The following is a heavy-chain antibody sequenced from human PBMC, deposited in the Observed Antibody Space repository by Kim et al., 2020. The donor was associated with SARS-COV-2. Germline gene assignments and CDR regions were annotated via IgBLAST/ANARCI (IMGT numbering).Heavy chain of an antibody. Sequence: SETLSLTCSVSSDSISSYYCSWIRQLPGKGLEWLGYIYYSGSTDYNPSLKTRVTISWDTSKNQFSLDLTFVTDADTAVYYCARSEGRASWHQFDYWGPG. D-gene: IGHD2-2*01. CDR1: SDSISSYY. J-gene: IGHJ4*02. CDR3: ARSEGRASWHQFDY. V-gene: IGHV4-59*01. CDR2: IYYSGST.